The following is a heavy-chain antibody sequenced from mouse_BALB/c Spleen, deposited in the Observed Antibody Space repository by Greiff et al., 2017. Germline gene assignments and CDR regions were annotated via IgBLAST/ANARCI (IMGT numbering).Heavy chain of an antibody. V-gene: IGHV3-6*02. D-gene: IGHD1-1*01. CDR2: ISYDGSN. J-gene: IGHJ2*01. Sequence: EVQRVESGPGLVKPSQSLSLTCSVTGYSITSGYYWNWIRQFPGNKLEWMGYISYDGSNNYNPSLKNRISITRDTSKNQFFLKLNSVTTEDTATYYCAREGDYGSSYYFDYWGQGTTLTVSS. CDR1: GYSITSGYY. CDR3: AREGDYGSSYYFDY.